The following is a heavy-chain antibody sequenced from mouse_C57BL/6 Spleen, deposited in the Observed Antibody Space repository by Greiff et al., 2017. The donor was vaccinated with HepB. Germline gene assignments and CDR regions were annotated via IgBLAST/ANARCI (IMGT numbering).Heavy chain of an antibody. V-gene: IGHV1-80*01. CDR1: GYAFSSYW. CDR3: ARVYYYGSSHFDY. J-gene: IGHJ2*01. Sequence: VQLQQSGAELVKPGASVKISCKASGYAFSSYWMNWVKQRPGKGLEWIGQIYPGDGNTNYNGKFKGKATLTADKSSSTAYMQLSSLTSEDSAVYFCARVYYYGSSHFDYWGQGTTLIVSS. D-gene: IGHD1-1*01. CDR2: IYPGDGNT.